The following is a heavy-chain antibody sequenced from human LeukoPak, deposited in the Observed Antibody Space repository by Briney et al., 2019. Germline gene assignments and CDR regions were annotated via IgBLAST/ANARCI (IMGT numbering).Heavy chain of an antibody. CDR3: ARDPSGYFNY. CDR1: GGSISSSSYY. J-gene: IGHJ4*02. V-gene: IGHV4-39*07. CDR2: IYYSGST. Sequence: NSSETLSLTCTVSGGSISSSSYYWGWIRQPPGKGLEWIGSIYYSGSTYYNPSLKSRVTISVDTSKNQFSLKLSSVTAADTAVYYCARDPSGYFNYWGQGTLATVSS. D-gene: IGHD3-22*01.